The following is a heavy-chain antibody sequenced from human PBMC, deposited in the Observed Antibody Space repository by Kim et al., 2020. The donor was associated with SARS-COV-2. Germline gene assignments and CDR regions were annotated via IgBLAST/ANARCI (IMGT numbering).Heavy chain of an antibody. Sequence: GGSLRLSCAASGFTFSSYGMHWVRQAPGKGLEWVAVISYDGSNKYYADSVKGRFTISRDNSKNTLYLQMNSLRAEDTAVYYCAKDLKDPLRWTGFYYYYGMDVWGQGPTVTVSS. CDR3: AKDLKDPLRWTGFYYYYGMDV. CDR1: GFTFSSYG. D-gene: IGHD4-17*01. CDR2: ISYDGSNK. V-gene: IGHV3-30*18. J-gene: IGHJ6*02.